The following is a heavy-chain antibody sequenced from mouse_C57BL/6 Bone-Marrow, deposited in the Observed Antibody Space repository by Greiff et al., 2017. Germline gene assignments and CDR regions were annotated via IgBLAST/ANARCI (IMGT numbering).Heavy chain of an antibody. J-gene: IGHJ4*01. Sequence: QVQLQQPGAELVRPGSSVKLSCKASGYTFTSYWMHWVKQRPIQGLEWIGNIDPSDSDTHYNQKFKNKATLTVDKSSSTAYMQLSSLTSEDSAVYYCARNYYDCGEDDAMDYWGQGTSVTVSS. D-gene: IGHD2-4*01. V-gene: IGHV1-52*01. CDR1: GYTFTSYW. CDR2: IDPSDSDT. CDR3: ARNYYDCGEDDAMDY.